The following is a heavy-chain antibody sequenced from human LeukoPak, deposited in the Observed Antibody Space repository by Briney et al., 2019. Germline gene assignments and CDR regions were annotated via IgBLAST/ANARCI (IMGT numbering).Heavy chain of an antibody. CDR2: IYYSGST. CDR3: ARVLVRGGYYYYYMDV. D-gene: IGHD3-10*01. Sequence: SETLSLTCTVSGGSISSSSYYWGWIRQPPGKGLEWIGSIYYSGSTYYNPSLKSRVTISVDTSKNQFSLKLSSVTAADTAVYYCARVLVRGGYYYYYMDVWGKGTTVTVSS. CDR1: GGSISSSSYY. J-gene: IGHJ6*03. V-gene: IGHV4-39*07.